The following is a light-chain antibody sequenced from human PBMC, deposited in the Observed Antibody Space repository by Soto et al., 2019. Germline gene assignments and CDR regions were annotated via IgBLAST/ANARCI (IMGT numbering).Light chain of an antibody. CDR3: CSYAGSYTWV. J-gene: IGLJ3*02. V-gene: IGLV2-11*01. CDR1: SSDVGAYNY. Sequence: QSALTQPRSVPGSPGQSVTISCTGTSSDVGAYNYVSWYQQHPGKAPKLMIYAVTKRPSGVPDRFSGSKSGNTASLTISGLQAEDEADYYCCSYAGSYTWVFGGGTQLTVL. CDR2: AVT.